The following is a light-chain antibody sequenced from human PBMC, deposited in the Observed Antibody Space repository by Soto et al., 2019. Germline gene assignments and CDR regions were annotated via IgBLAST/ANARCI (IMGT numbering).Light chain of an antibody. CDR2: DVT. J-gene: IGLJ2*01. CDR3: ASYGGYYVV. CDR1: SSDVGGYDY. Sequence: QSALTQPPSASGSPGQSVAISCTGTSSDVGGYDYVSWFQQNPGKAPKVMIYDVTKRPSGVPDRFSGSKSGNTASLTVSGLQAEDEAYYYCASYGGYYVVFGGGTKLTVL. V-gene: IGLV2-8*01.